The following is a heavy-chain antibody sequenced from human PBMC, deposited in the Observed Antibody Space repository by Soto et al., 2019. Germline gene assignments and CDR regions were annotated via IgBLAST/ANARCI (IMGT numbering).Heavy chain of an antibody. V-gene: IGHV3-72*01. Sequence: PGGSQRLSCTSSGFRIRDHFVDWVRQAPGKGLEWVGRTRNRANSYTTEYAASVKGRFTISRDDSRNSVYLQMNSLKTEDTAVYYCARGPATAPDAYWGLGTLVTVSS. J-gene: IGHJ4*02. CDR3: ARGPATAPDAY. D-gene: IGHD2-2*01. CDR1: GFRIRDHF. CDR2: TRNRANSYTT.